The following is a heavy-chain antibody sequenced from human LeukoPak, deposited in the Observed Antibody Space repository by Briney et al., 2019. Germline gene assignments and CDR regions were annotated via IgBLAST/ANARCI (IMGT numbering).Heavy chain of an antibody. CDR3: ARRRYCSSTSCPGWFDP. CDR1: GGTFSSYA. Sequence: ASVKVSCKASGGTFSSYAISWVRQAPGQGLEWMGIISPSAGSTTYAQKFQGRVTMTRDMSTSTVYMELSSLRSEDTAVYYCARRRYCSSTSCPGWFDPWGQGTLVTVSS. D-gene: IGHD2-2*01. CDR2: ISPSAGST. J-gene: IGHJ5*02. V-gene: IGHV1-46*01.